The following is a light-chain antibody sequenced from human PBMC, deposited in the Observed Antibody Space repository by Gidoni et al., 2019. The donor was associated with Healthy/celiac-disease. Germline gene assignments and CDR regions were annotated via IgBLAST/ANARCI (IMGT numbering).Light chain of an antibody. V-gene: IGKV3-20*01. CDR1: QSVTSSY. Sequence: VLTQSPGTLSLSPGERATLSCRASQSVTSSYLAWYQQKPGQAPRLLIYGASSRATGIPDRFSGSGSGTDFTLTISRLEPEDFAVYYCQQYGSSAITFGQGTRLEIK. CDR2: GAS. J-gene: IGKJ5*01. CDR3: QQYGSSAIT.